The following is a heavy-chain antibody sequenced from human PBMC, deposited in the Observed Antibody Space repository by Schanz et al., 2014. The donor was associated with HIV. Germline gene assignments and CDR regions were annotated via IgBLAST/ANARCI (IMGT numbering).Heavy chain of an antibody. CDR3: AKDSGDSGGYYTQYFDY. Sequence: VQLVESGGGLVKPGGSLSLSCVASGFTFGDHYMTWIRQAPGKGLEWVAHITGPGDTMYYADSVKGRFTISRDDAKNSLNLQLKSLRAEDTAVYYCAKDSGDSGGYYTQYFDYWGQGTLVTVSS. J-gene: IGHJ4*02. V-gene: IGHV3-11*01. CDR1: GFTFGDHY. CDR2: ITGPGDTM. D-gene: IGHD3-22*01.